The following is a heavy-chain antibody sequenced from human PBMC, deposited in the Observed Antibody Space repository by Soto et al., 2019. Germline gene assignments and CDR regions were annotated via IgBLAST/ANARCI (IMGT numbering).Heavy chain of an antibody. CDR1: GYTFTGYY. CDR2: INPNSGGT. Sequence: ASVKVSCKASGYTFTGYYMHWVRQAPGQGLEWMGWINPNSGGTNYAQKFQGWVAMTRDTSISTAYMELSRLRSDDTAVYYCARDQSITGTTRYYYGMDVWGQGTTVTVSS. V-gene: IGHV1-2*04. J-gene: IGHJ6*02. CDR3: ARDQSITGTTRYYYGMDV. D-gene: IGHD1-7*01.